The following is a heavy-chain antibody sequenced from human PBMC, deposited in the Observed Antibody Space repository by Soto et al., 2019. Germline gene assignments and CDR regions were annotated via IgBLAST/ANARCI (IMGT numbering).Heavy chain of an antibody. CDR3: AKCTIFGPNAFDI. V-gene: IGHV3-23*01. J-gene: IGHJ3*02. CDR2: ISGSGGST. D-gene: IGHD3-3*01. CDR1: GFTFSSYA. Sequence: LRLSCAASGFTFSSYAMSWVRQAPGRGLEWVSAISGSGGSTYYADSVKGRFTISRDNSKNTLYLQMNSLRAEDTAVYYCAKCTIFGPNAFDIWGQGTMVTVSS.